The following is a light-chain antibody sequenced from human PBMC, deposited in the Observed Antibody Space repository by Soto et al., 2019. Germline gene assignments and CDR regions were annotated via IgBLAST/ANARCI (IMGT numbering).Light chain of an antibody. CDR3: QQYNNWPLQT. Sequence: EIVMTQSPATLSVSPGERATLSCRASQSVSRYLAWYQQKPGQAPRLLIYDASNRATGIPARFSGSGSGTEFTLTISSLQSEDFAVYYCQQYNNWPLQTFGQGTKVDIK. CDR2: DAS. CDR1: QSVSRY. V-gene: IGKV3-15*01. J-gene: IGKJ1*01.